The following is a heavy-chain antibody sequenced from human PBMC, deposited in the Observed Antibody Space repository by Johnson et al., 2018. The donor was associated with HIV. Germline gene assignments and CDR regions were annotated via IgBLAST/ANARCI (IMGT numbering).Heavy chain of an antibody. V-gene: IGHV3-13*01. CDR1: GFIFSSYD. J-gene: IGHJ3*02. CDR2: IGSSGDT. D-gene: IGHD3-9*01. Sequence: VQLVESGGGLVQPGGSLRLSCAASGFIFSSYDMHWVRQATGKGLEWVSGIGSSGDTYYPGSVTGRFTVSRTNAKISFHLQMNSLRAGDTAVYYCASAGDYDILSGSLLRGAFDIWGQGTMVTVSS. CDR3: ASAGDYDILSGSLLRGAFDI.